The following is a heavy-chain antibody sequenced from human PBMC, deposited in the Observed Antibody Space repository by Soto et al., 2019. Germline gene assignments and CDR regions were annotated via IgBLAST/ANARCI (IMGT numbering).Heavy chain of an antibody. CDR1: GFTFSIYG. J-gene: IGHJ6*02. CDR2: ISDDGNSK. V-gene: IGHV3-30*18. D-gene: IGHD3-22*01. Sequence: QVQLVESGGGVVQPGRSLRLSCAASGFTFSIYGMHWVRQAPGKGLEWVAVISDDGNSKYYVDSVKGRFTISRDNSKNTRYLQMNSLRAEDTAVYYCAKGVDDSGFAYYYYGMDVWGQGTTVTVSS. CDR3: AKGVDDSGFAYYYYGMDV.